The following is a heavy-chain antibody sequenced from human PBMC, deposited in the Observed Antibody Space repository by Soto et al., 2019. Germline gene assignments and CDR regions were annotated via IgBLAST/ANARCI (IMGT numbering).Heavy chain of an antibody. CDR2: ISYDGSNK. D-gene: IGHD4-17*01. Sequence: QVQLVESGGGVVQPGRSLRLSCAASGFTFSSYGMHWVRQAPGKGLEWVAVISYDGSNKYYADSVKGRFTISRDNSKNTLYLHMDSLRAEDTAVYYCAKFEHDCGDYGGSSWYFDLWGRGTLVTVSS. CDR3: AKFEHDCGDYGGSSWYFDL. V-gene: IGHV3-30*18. CDR1: GFTFSSYG. J-gene: IGHJ2*01.